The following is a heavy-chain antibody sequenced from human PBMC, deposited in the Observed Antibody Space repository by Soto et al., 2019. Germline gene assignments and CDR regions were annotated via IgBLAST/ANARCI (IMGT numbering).Heavy chain of an antibody. CDR3: ARDRMVAATLHWFDP. V-gene: IGHV4-59*01. D-gene: IGHD2-15*01. Sequence: SETLSLTCTVSGGSISSYYWSWIRQPPGKGLEWIGYIYYSGSSNYNPSLKSRVTISVDTSKNQFSLKLSSVTAADTAVYYCARDRMVAATLHWFDPWGQGTLVTAPQ. CDR1: GGSISSYY. CDR2: IYYSGSS. J-gene: IGHJ5*02.